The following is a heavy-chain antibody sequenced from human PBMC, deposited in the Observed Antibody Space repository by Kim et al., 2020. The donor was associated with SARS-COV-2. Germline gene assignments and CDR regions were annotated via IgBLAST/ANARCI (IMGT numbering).Heavy chain of an antibody. J-gene: IGHJ4*02. CDR2: ISSNGGST. CDR3: HGIAAAGTLDY. D-gene: IGHD6-13*01. V-gene: IGHV3-64D*09. Sequence: GGSLRLSCSASGFTFSSYAMHWVRQAPGKGLEYVSAISSNGGSTYYADSVKGRFTISRDNSKNTLYLQMSSLRAEDTAVYYCHGIAAAGTLDYWGQGTLVTVSS. CDR1: GFTFSSYA.